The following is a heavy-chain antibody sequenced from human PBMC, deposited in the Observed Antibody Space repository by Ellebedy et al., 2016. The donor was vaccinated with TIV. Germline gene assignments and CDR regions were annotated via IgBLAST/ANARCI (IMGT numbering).Heavy chain of an antibody. CDR3: ARGTVALQTRKYFDS. Sequence: SETLSLTXAVYGGSFSGYYWTWIRQPPGKGLEWIGETSHTGTTTYNSSLKSRLSISPDTSKNQFSLKLSSLTAADTAVYYCARGTVALQTRKYFDSWGRGTRVTVSS. D-gene: IGHD6-19*01. CDR2: TSHTGTT. J-gene: IGHJ4*02. CDR1: GGSFSGYY. V-gene: IGHV4-34*01.